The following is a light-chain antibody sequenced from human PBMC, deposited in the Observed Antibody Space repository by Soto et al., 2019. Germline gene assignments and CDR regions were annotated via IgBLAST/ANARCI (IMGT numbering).Light chain of an antibody. CDR2: GAS. CDR3: QHYYKWPLT. Sequence: LSVSRGDIANISRRASQSVISSCLACDQQKPGQPPRLLIYGASTRATAFPARFSGSGSGTDFTRTITSLQSEDSAVYYGQHYYKWPLTFGGGTKVDIK. CDR1: QSVISS. V-gene: IGKV3-15*01. J-gene: IGKJ4*01.